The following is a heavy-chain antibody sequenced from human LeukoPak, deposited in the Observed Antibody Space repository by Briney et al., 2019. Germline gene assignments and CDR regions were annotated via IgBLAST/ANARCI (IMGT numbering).Heavy chain of an antibody. CDR3: VRDRSYSTFDY. CDR1: GFVFGHSW. J-gene: IGHJ4*02. Sequence: PGGSLRLSCEAPGFVFGHSWMSWVRQAPGKGLEWVANINLDGSEINYLDSLTGRLTISRDNAKDSLYLQMNGLRAEDTAVYFCVRDRSYSTFDYWGQGTLVTVSS. V-gene: IGHV3-7*03. D-gene: IGHD3-10*01. CDR2: INLDGSEI.